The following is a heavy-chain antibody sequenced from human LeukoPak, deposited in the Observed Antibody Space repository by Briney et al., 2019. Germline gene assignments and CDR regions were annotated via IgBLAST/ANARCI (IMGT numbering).Heavy chain of an antibody. CDR2: ISSSGTTI. V-gene: IGHV3-11*01. Sequence: PGGSLRLSCAASGFTFSDYYMSWIRQAPGKGLEWVSYISSSGTTIYYADSVKGRFTISRAKNTLYLQMNSLRAEDTAVYYCARRAGAYSHPYDYWGQGTLVTVSS. CDR3: ARRAGAYSHPYDY. D-gene: IGHD4/OR15-4a*01. CDR1: GFTFSDYY. J-gene: IGHJ4*02.